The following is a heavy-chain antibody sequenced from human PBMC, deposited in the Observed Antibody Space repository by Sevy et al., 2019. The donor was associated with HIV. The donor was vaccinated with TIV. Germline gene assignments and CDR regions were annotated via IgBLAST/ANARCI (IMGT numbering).Heavy chain of an antibody. CDR3: AKGTVAAPVGNYFDH. CDR2: ISGSSGLT. CDR1: GFSFMPYA. J-gene: IGHJ4*01. Sequence: GGSLRLSCAASGFSFMPYAMSWVRQAPGKGLEWVSGISGSSGLTYYADSVKGRFTISRDNSKNTLYLQMKNLRADDTVVYYCAKGTVAAPVGNYFDHWGHGALVTVSS. V-gene: IGHV3-23*01. D-gene: IGHD6-25*01.